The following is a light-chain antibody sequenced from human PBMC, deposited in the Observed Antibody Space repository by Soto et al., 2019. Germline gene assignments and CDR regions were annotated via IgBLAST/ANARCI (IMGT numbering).Light chain of an antibody. CDR2: EAT. Sequence: QSALTQPASVSGSPGQSITISCTGTSSDVGSYGLVSWYQQHPGKAPQLIIYEATKRPSGVSPRFSGSRSGNTASLTLSGLQGWDEAVYPRSSYAGTDRTLGFFGRGTKVTVL. CDR1: SSDVGSYGL. J-gene: IGLJ6*01. V-gene: IGLV2-23*01. CDR3: SSYAGTDRTLGF.